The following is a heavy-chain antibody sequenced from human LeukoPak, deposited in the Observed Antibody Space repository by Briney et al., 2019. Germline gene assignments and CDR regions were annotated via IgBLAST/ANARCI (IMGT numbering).Heavy chain of an antibody. D-gene: IGHD2-2*01. Sequence: PGGSLRLSCAASGFTVSNNYMNWVYMSWVRQAPGKGLEWVSGIYSGGRTHYADSVKGRFTISRDGNTMFLQMNSLRAEDTAVYYCAKDYALYCSSTSCYFFDYWGQGTLVTVSS. CDR2: IYSGGRT. J-gene: IGHJ4*02. CDR3: AKDYALYCSSTSCYFFDY. CDR1: GFTVSNNY. V-gene: IGHV3-66*02.